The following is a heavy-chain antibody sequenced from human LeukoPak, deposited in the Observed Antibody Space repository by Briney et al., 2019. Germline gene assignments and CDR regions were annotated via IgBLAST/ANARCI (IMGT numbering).Heavy chain of an antibody. Sequence: SDTLSLTCAVYGGSLSGYYWSWIRQSPGKGLEWIGSFYYSGSTYYNPSLKSRVTISVDTSKNQFSLKLSSVTAADTAVYYCTRQGSLGTSGYDYWGQGTLVTVSS. CDR2: FYYSGST. CDR1: GGSLSGYY. J-gene: IGHJ4*02. CDR3: TRQGSLGTSGYDY. D-gene: IGHD1-7*01. V-gene: IGHV4-39*01.